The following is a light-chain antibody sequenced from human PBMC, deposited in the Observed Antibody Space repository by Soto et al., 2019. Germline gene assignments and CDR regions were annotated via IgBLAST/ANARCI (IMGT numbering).Light chain of an antibody. V-gene: IGLV2-14*01. J-gene: IGLJ2*01. CDR2: NV. CDR1: SSDVGGYNY. CDR3: SSYTSTSTRL. Sequence: QSALTQPASVSGSPGQSITISCTGTSSDVGGYNYVSWYQQHPGKAPKLIIYNVNRPSGVSSRFSGSKSGNTASLTISGLQAEDEADYYCSSYTSTSTRLFGGGTKVTVL.